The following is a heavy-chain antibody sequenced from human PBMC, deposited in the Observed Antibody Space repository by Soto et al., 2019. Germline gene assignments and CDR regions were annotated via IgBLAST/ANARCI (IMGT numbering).Heavy chain of an antibody. Sequence: ASVKVSCKASGYTFTSYGISWVRQAPGQGLEWMGWISAYNGNTNYAQKLQGRVTMTTDTSTSTVYMELRSLRFDDTAVYYCARDQSITMVRGVIINSRHMDVWGKGTTVTVSS. CDR2: ISAYNGNT. CDR3: ARDQSITMVRGVIINSRHMDV. D-gene: IGHD3-10*01. V-gene: IGHV1-18*01. J-gene: IGHJ6*03. CDR1: GYTFTSYG.